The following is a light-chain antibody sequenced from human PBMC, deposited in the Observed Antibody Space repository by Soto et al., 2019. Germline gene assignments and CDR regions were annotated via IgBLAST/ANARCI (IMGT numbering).Light chain of an antibody. CDR1: QSVSNNY. Sequence: EIVLTQCPGTLSLSRGERDTFSCMASQSVSNNYLAWYQQKPGQAPRLLIYGASNRATGIPDRFSGRGSGTDFTLTISRLEPEDFAVYYCQQYGSSGTCGQGTTVEIK. CDR2: GAS. J-gene: IGKJ1*01. V-gene: IGKV3-20*01. CDR3: QQYGSSGT.